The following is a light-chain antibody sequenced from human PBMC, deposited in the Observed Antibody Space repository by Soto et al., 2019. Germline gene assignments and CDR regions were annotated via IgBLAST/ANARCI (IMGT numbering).Light chain of an antibody. J-gene: IGKJ3*01. CDR2: DAS. CDR1: QDISEY. CDR3: QQYENRPFT. V-gene: IGKV1-33*01. Sequence: DIQMTQSPSSLSASVGDRVTITCQASQDISEYLSWYQQKPGKAPKILVYDASNLEKGVPPRFSGSGSGTDFILIISSLQPEDIATYYCQQYENRPFTFGPGTKV.